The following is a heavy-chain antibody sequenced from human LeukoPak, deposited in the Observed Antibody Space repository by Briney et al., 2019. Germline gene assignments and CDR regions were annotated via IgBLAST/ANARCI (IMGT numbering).Heavy chain of an antibody. D-gene: IGHD3-3*01. CDR2: ISSSSSTI. V-gene: IGHV3-48*02. Sequence: GGSLRLSCAASGFTFSSYSMNWVRQAPGKGLEWVSYISSSSSTIYYADSVKGRLTISRDNAKNSLYLQMNSLRDEDTAVYYCARGYYDFWSGYHPFDYWGQGTLVTVSS. CDR3: ARGYYDFWSGYHPFDY. J-gene: IGHJ4*02. CDR1: GFTFSSYS.